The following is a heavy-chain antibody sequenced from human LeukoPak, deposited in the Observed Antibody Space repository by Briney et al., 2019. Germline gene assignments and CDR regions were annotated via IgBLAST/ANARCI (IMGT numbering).Heavy chain of an antibody. Sequence: GASVKVSCKVSGYTFTGYYMHWVRQAPGQGLEWMGWINPNSGGTNYAQKFQGRVTTTRDTSISTAYMELSRLRSDDTAVYYCAREESSSPYYYYGMDVWGQGTTVTVSS. CDR2: INPNSGGT. J-gene: IGHJ6*02. CDR1: GYTFTGYY. V-gene: IGHV1-2*02. D-gene: IGHD6-6*01. CDR3: AREESSSPYYYYGMDV.